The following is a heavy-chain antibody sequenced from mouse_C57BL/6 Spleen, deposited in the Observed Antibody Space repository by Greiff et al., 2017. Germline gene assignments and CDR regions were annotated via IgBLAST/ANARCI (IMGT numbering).Heavy chain of an antibody. CDR1: GYTFTSYW. Sequence: VQLQQSGAELVMPGASVKLSCKASGYTFTSYWMHWVKQRPGQGLEWIGEIDPSDSYTNYNQKFKGKSTLTVDKSSSTAYMQLSSLTSEDSAVYYCARSLPLNFDYWGQGTTLTVSS. V-gene: IGHV1-69*01. J-gene: IGHJ2*01. CDR2: IDPSDSYT. CDR3: ARSLPLNFDY.